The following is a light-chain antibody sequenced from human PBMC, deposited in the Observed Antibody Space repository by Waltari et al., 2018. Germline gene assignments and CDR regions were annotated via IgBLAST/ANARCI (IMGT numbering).Light chain of an antibody. Sequence: QSVLTQPPSASGTPGQRVTISCSGSGSNIGDNSVSWYHQLPGMAPKLLIYRDDERPSGVPDRFSGSKSGTSASLAISGLRSEDAGDYYCAAWDDSLSGRVFGGGTKLTVL. CDR1: GSNIGDNS. J-gene: IGLJ3*02. V-gene: IGLV1-47*01. CDR2: RDD. CDR3: AAWDDSLSGRV.